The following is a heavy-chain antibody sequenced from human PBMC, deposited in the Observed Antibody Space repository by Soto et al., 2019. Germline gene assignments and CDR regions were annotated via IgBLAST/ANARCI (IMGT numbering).Heavy chain of an antibody. Sequence: GGSLRLSCAASGFTFSIYAMSLVRQSPGKGLEWVSAISGSGGSTYYADSVKGRFTISRDNSKNTLYLQMNSLRAEDTAVYYCAKDGRVYTVNWSDPWGQGTLVTVSS. CDR3: AKDGRVYTVNWSDP. J-gene: IGHJ5*02. CDR2: ISGSGGST. D-gene: IGHD3-16*01. V-gene: IGHV3-23*01. CDR1: GFTFSIYA.